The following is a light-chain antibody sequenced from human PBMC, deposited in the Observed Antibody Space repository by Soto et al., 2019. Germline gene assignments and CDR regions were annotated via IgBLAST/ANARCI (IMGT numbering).Light chain of an antibody. Sequence: DIQMTQSPSTLSASVGDRVTITCRASQSIRAWLAWYQQKPGKVPKLLIYKASSLESGVPSRFSGSGSGTEFTLTISSLQPDDFATYYCQQYYSLFTFGPGTKVDAK. CDR2: KAS. CDR1: QSIRAW. V-gene: IGKV1-5*03. J-gene: IGKJ3*01. CDR3: QQYYSLFT.